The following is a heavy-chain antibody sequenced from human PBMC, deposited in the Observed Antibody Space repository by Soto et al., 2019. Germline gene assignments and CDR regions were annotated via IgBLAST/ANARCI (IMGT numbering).Heavy chain of an antibody. V-gene: IGHV3-23*01. J-gene: IGHJ4*02. CDR3: AKVRDSREYYFNY. CDR1: GFTFSIDD. D-gene: IGHD2-21*01. Sequence: GSLRLSCAASGFTFSIDDMSWVRQAPGKGLEWVSVISGSGDRTYYADSVKGRFTISRDNSKNTLYLQMNSLRVEDTALYYCAKVRDSREYYFNYWGQGTLVTVSS. CDR2: ISGSGDRT.